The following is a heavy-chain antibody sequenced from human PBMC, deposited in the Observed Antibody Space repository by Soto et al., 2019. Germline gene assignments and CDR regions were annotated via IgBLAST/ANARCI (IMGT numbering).Heavy chain of an antibody. J-gene: IGHJ1*01. CDR2: ISGSGGST. CDR3: AKLGATSSTIY. D-gene: IGHD1-26*01. V-gene: IGHV3-23*01. Sequence: QTGGSLRLSCAASGFTFSSYAMSWVRQAPGKGLEWVSAISGSGGSTYYADSVRGRFTISRDNSRNTLYLQMNSLRADDTAVYHCAKLGATSSTIYWGQGTLVTVSS. CDR1: GFTFSSYA.